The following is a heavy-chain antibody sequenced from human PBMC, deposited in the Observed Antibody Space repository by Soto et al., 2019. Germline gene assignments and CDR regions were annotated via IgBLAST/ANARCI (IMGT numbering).Heavy chain of an antibody. V-gene: IGHV3-9*01. CDR3: AKDNGVTTYCRAFDI. CDR2: ISWNSGSI. D-gene: IGHD2-8*01. J-gene: IGHJ3*02. Sequence: GGSLRLSCAASGFTFDDYAMHWVRQAPGKGLEWVSGISWNSGSIGYADSVKGRFTISRDNAKNSLYLQMNSLRAEDTALYYCAKDNGVTTYCRAFDIWGQGTMVTVSS. CDR1: GFTFDDYA.